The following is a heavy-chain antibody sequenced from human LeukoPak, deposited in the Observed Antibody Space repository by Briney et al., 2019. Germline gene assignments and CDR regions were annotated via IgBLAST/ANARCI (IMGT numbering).Heavy chain of an antibody. J-gene: IGHJ4*02. CDR1: VLTFSSYA. D-gene: IGHD4-17*01. CDR3: ARYYGDYVFDY. Sequence: PGGPLRLSCAASVLTFSSYAMIWLPQARGKGREWVSPFRGSWGSTYYADPVKGRFNISRENSKNTLYLQMNSLRAEDTAVYYCARYYGDYVFDYWGQGTLVTVSS. CDR2: FRGSWGST. V-gene: IGHV3-23*01.